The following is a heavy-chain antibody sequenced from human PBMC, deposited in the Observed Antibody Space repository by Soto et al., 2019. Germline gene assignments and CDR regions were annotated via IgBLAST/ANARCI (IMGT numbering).Heavy chain of an antibody. D-gene: IGHD6-13*01. V-gene: IGHV3-23*01. CDR3: AKDSEQQLSWFDP. CDR1: GFTFSSYA. CDR2: ISGGGSST. J-gene: IGHJ5*02. Sequence: LRLSCAASGFTFSSYAMSWVRQAPGKGLEWVSVISGGGSSTYYADSVKGRFTISRDNSKNTLYLQMNSLRAEDTAVYYCAKDSEQQLSWFDPWGQGTLVTVSS.